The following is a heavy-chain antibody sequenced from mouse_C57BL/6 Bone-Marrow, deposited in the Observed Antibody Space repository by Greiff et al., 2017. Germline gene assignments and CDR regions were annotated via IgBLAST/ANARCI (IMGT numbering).Heavy chain of an antibody. D-gene: IGHD2-4*01. CDR2: IRSKSNNYAT. Sequence: EVQRVESGGGLVQPRGSLKLSCAASGFSFNTYAMDWVRQAPGKGLEWVARIRSKSNNYATYYADLVKDRFTISRDGSESMLYLQMNNLKTEDTAMYYCVRAFIYYDYEFAYWGQGTPVTVSA. V-gene: IGHV10-1*01. CDR1: GFSFNTYA. J-gene: IGHJ3*01. CDR3: VRAFIYYDYEFAY.